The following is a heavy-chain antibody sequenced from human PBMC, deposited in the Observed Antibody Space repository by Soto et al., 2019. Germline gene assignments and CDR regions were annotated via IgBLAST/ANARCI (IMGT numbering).Heavy chain of an antibody. Sequence: GGSLRLSCAASGFTFSSYAMSWVRQAPGKGLEWVSAITYYADSVKGRFTISRDNSKNTLYLQMNSLRAEDTAVYYCAKGPVTTVGDAFDIWGQGTMVTVSS. J-gene: IGHJ3*02. D-gene: IGHD4-4*01. V-gene: IGHV3-23*01. CDR1: GFTFSSYA. CDR2: IT. CDR3: AKGPVTTVGDAFDI.